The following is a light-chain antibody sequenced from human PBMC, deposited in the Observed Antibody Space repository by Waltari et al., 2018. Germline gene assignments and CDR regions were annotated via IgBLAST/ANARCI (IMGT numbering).Light chain of an antibody. Sequence: QSALTQPASVSGSPGQSITISCTGTRSDIGGYNYVSWYQQHPGKAPKLIIHDVSKRPSGVSDRFSGSKSGNTASLTISGLQAEDEAEYHCSSYRNTDTLVVVFGGGTKLTVL. V-gene: IGLV2-14*01. J-gene: IGLJ2*01. CDR3: SSYRNTDTLVVV. CDR1: RSDIGGYNY. CDR2: DVS.